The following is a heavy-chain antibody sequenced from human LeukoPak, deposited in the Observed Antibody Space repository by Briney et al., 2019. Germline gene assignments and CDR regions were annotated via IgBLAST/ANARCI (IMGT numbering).Heavy chain of an antibody. V-gene: IGHV1-46*02. Sequence: ASVKVSCKASRSSFNDYSFHWVRQAPGQGLEYMGRVNPTGGSTRYAQKFQGRVTMTGDMSTSTVYMDLTSLRSDDTAVYYCAREVSDFSGTYDWFDPWGQGTLVTVSS. CDR3: AREVSDFSGTYDWFDP. CDR2: VNPTGGST. D-gene: IGHD1-26*01. CDR1: RSSFNDYS. J-gene: IGHJ5*02.